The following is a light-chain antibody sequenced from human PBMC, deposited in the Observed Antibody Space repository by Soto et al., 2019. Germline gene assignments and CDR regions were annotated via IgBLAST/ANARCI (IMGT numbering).Light chain of an antibody. CDR1: QSVSSSY. J-gene: IGKJ3*01. CDR2: GAS. V-gene: IGKV3-20*01. CDR3: PQYGRSLLT. Sequence: EIVLTQSPGTLSLSPGERATLSCRASQSVSSSYLAWYQQKPGQAPRLLIYGASSRATGIPDRFSGSGSGTDFHLTISRLEPEDFAAYYCPQYGRSLLTFGPGTKVDIK.